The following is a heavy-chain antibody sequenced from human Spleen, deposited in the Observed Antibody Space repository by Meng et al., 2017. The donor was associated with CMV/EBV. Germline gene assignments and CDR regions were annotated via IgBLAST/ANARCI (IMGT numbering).Heavy chain of an antibody. CDR3: ARDQRSRITMVRGALLRNYGLDV. D-gene: IGHD3-10*01. CDR1: AGTFSGYG. CDR2: INPSGGST. J-gene: IGHJ6*02. Sequence: ASVQVSCKPSAGTFSGYGINWVRQAPGQGLEWMGIINPSGGSTSYAQKFQGRVTMTRDTSTSTVYMELSSLRSEDTAVYYCARDQRSRITMVRGALLRNYGLDVWGQGTTVTVSS. V-gene: IGHV1-46*01.